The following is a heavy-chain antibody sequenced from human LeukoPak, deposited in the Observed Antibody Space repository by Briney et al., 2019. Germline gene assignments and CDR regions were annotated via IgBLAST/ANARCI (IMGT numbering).Heavy chain of an antibody. Sequence: ASVKVSRKASGGTFSSYAISWVRQAPGQGLEWMGGIIPIFGTANYAQKFQGRVTITTDESTSTAYMELSSLRSEDTAVYYCARDWKSAFDIWGQGTMVTVSS. CDR2: IIPIFGTA. CDR3: ARDWKSAFDI. D-gene: IGHD1-1*01. CDR1: GGTFSSYA. J-gene: IGHJ3*02. V-gene: IGHV1-69*05.